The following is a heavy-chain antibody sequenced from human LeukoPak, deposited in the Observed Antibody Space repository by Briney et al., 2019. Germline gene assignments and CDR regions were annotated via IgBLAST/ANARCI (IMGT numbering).Heavy chain of an antibody. D-gene: IGHD2-15*01. CDR2: MNPNSGNT. Sequence: ASVKVSCKASGYTFTSYDINWVRQATGQGLEWMGWMNPNSGNTGYAQKFQGRVTMTRDTSISTAYMELSSLRSEDTAVYYCARVIGYCSGGSCYSEKPDYWGQGTLATVSS. J-gene: IGHJ4*02. V-gene: IGHV1-8*01. CDR3: ARVIGYCSGGSCYSEKPDY. CDR1: GYTFTSYD.